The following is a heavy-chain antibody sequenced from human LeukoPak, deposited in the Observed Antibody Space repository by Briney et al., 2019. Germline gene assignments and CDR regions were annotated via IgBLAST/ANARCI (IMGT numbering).Heavy chain of an antibody. CDR1: GGSISSGGYS. CDR2: IYHSGST. V-gene: IGHV4-30-2*01. D-gene: IGHD6-19*01. J-gene: IGHJ4*02. CDR3: ARNNVAVAGSDLLDY. Sequence: SQTLSLTCAVSGGSISSGGYSWSWIRQPPGKGLEWIGYIYHSGSTYYNPSLKSRVTISVDRSKNQFSLKLSSVTAADTAVYYCARNNVAVAGSDLLDYWGQGTLVTVSS.